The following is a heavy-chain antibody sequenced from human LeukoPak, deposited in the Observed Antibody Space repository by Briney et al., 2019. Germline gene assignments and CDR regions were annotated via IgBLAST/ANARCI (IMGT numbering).Heavy chain of an antibody. CDR2: ISSDGSNK. Sequence: PGRSLRLSCAASGFTFSSYAMHWVRQAPGKGLERAAVISSDGSNKYYADSVKGRFTISRDNSKNTFYLKMNSMRAEDTAVYYCARSEQLVLDYWGQGNLVTVSS. J-gene: IGHJ4*02. CDR1: GFTFSSYA. V-gene: IGHV3-30*01. D-gene: IGHD6-6*01. CDR3: ARSEQLVLDY.